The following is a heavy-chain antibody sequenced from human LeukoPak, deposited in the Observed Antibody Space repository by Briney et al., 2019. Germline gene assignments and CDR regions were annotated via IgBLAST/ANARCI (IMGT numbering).Heavy chain of an antibody. D-gene: IGHD1-26*01. CDR3: ARDVGASAPDAFDI. CDR1: GFTFSTYN. CDR2: ISSSSNYI. Sequence: PGGSLRLTCAASGFTFSTYNMNWVRQAPGKGLEWVSSISSSSNYIYYADSVKGRFTISRDNAKNSLYLQMNSLRAEDTDVYYCARDVGASAPDAFDIWGQGTMVTVSS. V-gene: IGHV3-21*01. J-gene: IGHJ3*02.